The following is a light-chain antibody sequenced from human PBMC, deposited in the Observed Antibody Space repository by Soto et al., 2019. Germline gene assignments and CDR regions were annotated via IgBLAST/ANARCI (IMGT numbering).Light chain of an antibody. V-gene: IGKV1-39*01. CDR3: QQSSSAPYT. Sequence: DIQMTQSPPSLYASVGDRVTITWRASQSISNFLNWYQQKPGKAPMLLIYAASSLESGVPLRFSGSHSGTDFTLTISSLEPEDFATYYCQQSSSAPYTFGQGTKREIK. J-gene: IGKJ2*01. CDR1: QSISNF. CDR2: AAS.